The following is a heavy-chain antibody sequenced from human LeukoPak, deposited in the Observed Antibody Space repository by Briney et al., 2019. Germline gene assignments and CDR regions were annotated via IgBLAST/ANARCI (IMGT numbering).Heavy chain of an antibody. CDR3: ALDSEFLSFGESTDYFGY. CDR2: IYYSGNT. Sequence: SETLSLTCTVSGGSISSSSYYWGWIRQPPGKGLEWIGTIYYSGNTYYNPSLKSRVTISVDTSKNQFSLKLSSVTAADTAVYYCALDSEFLSFGESTDYFGYWGQGTLVTVSS. J-gene: IGHJ4*02. CDR1: GGSISSSSYY. D-gene: IGHD3-10*01. V-gene: IGHV4-39*07.